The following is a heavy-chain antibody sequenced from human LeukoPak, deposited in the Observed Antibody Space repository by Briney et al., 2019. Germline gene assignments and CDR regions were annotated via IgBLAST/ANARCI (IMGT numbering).Heavy chain of an antibody. Sequence: PGGSLRLSCAASGFTFSIYAINWVRQAPGKGLEWVSGVSDTGESTSYADSVKGRFTISRDTSKNTLYLQLNSLRLEDTAVYYCVKGGYDYIEVAYFDFWGQGTLVTVSS. D-gene: IGHD5-12*01. V-gene: IGHV3-23*01. J-gene: IGHJ4*02. CDR1: GFTFSIYA. CDR2: VSDTGEST. CDR3: VKGGYDYIEVAYFDF.